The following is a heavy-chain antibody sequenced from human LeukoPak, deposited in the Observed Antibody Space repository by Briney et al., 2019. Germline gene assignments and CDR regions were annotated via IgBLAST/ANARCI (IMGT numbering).Heavy chain of an antibody. CDR3: ARATYYDFWSGTNFDY. CDR2: IYYSGST. Sequence: SETLSLTCTVSGGSISSGGYYWSWIRPHPGKGLEWIGYIYYSGSTYYNPSLKSRVTISVDTSKNQFSLKLSSVTAADTAVYYCARATYYDFWSGTNFDYWGQGTLVTVSS. V-gene: IGHV4-31*03. J-gene: IGHJ4*02. D-gene: IGHD3-3*01. CDR1: GGSISSGGYY.